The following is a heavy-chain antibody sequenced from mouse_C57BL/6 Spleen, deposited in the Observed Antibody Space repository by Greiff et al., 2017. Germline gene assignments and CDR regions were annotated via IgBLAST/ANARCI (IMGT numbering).Heavy chain of an antibody. CDR3: ARDYYGSSPAWFAY. Sequence: EVQLMESGGGLVKPGGSLKLSCAASGFTFSSYAMSWVRQTPEKRLEWVATISDGGSYTYYPNNVKGRFTISRDNAKNNLYLQMSHLKSEDTAMYYCARDYYGSSPAWFAYWGQGTLVTVSA. D-gene: IGHD1-1*01. CDR2: ISDGGSYT. CDR1: GFTFSSYA. V-gene: IGHV5-4*01. J-gene: IGHJ3*01.